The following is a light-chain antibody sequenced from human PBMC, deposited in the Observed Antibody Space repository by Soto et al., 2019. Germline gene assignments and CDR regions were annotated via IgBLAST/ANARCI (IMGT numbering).Light chain of an antibody. Sequence: QSVVTQPPSASGTPGQRVAISCSGSSPNVGRHYVYWYHQVPGTGPKLLIYGNNQRPSGVPDRFSGSKSGTSASLAISGLRSEDEGDYFCAAWDDSLSVWVFGGGTKLTVL. CDR2: GNN. V-gene: IGLV1-47*01. J-gene: IGLJ3*02. CDR3: AAWDDSLSVWV. CDR1: SPNVGRHY.